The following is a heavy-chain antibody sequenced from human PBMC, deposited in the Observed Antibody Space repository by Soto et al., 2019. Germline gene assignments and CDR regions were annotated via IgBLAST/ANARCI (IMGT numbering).Heavy chain of an antibody. D-gene: IGHD3-9*01. J-gene: IGHJ6*02. CDR3: ARGGLTLRYFDWLPGTGMYA. Sequence: ASVKVSCKASGYTFTGYYMHWVRQAPGQGLEWMGWINPNSGGTNYAQKFQGWVTMTRDTSISTAYMELSRLRSDDTAVYYCARGGLTLRYFDWLPGTGMYAWGQGTTVTVSS. CDR2: INPNSGGT. V-gene: IGHV1-2*04. CDR1: GYTFTGYY.